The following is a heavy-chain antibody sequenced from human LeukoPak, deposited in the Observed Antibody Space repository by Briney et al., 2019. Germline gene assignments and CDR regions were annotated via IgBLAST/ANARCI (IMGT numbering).Heavy chain of an antibody. CDR3: ARNSSRDCGSANCFPGGWLGT. CDR2: IYFSGST. D-gene: IGHD2/OR15-2a*01. J-gene: IGHJ4*02. Sequence: GSLRLSCAASGFTFSSYAMSWVRQAPGKRLEWIGSIYFSGSTHYNPSLKSRLTMSVDTSKNQFFLRLTSVTAEDTAVYYCARNSSRDCGSANCFPGGWLGTWGQGMLVSVSS. V-gene: IGHV4-38-2*01. CDR1: GFTFSSYA.